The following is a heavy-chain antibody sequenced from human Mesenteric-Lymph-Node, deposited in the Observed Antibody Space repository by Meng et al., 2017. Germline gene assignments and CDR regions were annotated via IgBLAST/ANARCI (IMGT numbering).Heavy chain of an antibody. CDR1: ESSFSGYF. J-gene: IGHJ5*02. V-gene: IGHV4-34*01. D-gene: IGHD3-22*01. Sequence: HLHRCGPGRLRPAEPLSLSCVVFESSFSGYFYTCIRQPPGNGLEYIGEIYHGGSTSYNPSLKSRVTISLDKSKNQVSLKLTSVTAADTALYYCARGQRALIRGYSWFDPWGQGTLVTVSS. CDR3: ARGQRALIRGYSWFDP. CDR2: IYHGGST.